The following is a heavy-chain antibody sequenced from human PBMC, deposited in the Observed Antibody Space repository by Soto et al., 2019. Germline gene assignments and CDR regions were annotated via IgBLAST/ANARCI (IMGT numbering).Heavy chain of an antibody. CDR2: ISAYNGNT. J-gene: IGHJ3*02. CDR3: AGGGQVTRIVVVIPDAFDI. D-gene: IGHD3-22*01. V-gene: IGHV1-18*01. Sequence: QVQLVQSGAEVKKPGASVKVSCKASGYTFTSYGISWVRQAPGQGLEWMGWISAYNGNTNYAQKLQGRVTMTTDTSTSKAYMELRSLRFDDTAVYYCAGGGQVTRIVVVIPDAFDIWGQGTMVTVSS. CDR1: GYTFTSYG.